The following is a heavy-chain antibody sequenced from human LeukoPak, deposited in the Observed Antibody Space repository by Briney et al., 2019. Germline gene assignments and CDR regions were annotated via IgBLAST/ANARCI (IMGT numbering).Heavy chain of an antibody. J-gene: IGHJ6*03. CDR1: GGTFSSYA. CDR2: IIPIFGTA. CDR3: ARVIRYSYGPRLYYYYMTS. Sequence: SVKVSCKASGGTFSSYAISWVRQAPGQGLEWMGRIIPIFGTANYAQKFQGRVTITTDESTSTAYMELSSLRSEDTAVYYCARVIRYSYGPRLYYYYMTSGAKGPRSPSP. V-gene: IGHV1-69*05. D-gene: IGHD5-18*01.